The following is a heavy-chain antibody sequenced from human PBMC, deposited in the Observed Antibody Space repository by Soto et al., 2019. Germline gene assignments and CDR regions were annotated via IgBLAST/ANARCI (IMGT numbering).Heavy chain of an antibody. D-gene: IGHD3-9*01. Sequence: GGSLRLSCAASGFTFSDYYMSWIRQAPGKGLEWVSYISSSSSYTNYADSVKGRFTISRDNAKNSLYLQMNSLRAEDTAVYYCARVYYDILTGYDYWGQGTLVTVSS. J-gene: IGHJ4*02. CDR2: ISSSSSYT. V-gene: IGHV3-11*06. CDR1: GFTFSDYY. CDR3: ARVYYDILTGYDY.